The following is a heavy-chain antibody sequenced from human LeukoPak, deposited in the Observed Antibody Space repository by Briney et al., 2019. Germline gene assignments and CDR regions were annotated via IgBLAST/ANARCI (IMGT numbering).Heavy chain of an antibody. D-gene: IGHD3-9*01. CDR3: ARDRGLLRYFDWSSPGMDV. CDR2: INHSGST. CDR1: GGSFSGYY. Sequence: PSETLSLTCAVYGGSFSGYYWSWIRQPPGKGLEWIGEINHSGSTNYNPSLKSRATISVDTSKNQFSLKLSSVTAADTAVYYCARDRGLLRYFDWSSPGMDVWGQGTTVTVSS. V-gene: IGHV4-34*01. J-gene: IGHJ6*02.